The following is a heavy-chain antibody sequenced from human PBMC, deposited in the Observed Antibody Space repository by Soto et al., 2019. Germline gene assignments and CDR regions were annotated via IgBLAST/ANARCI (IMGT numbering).Heavy chain of an antibody. Sequence: QVALKESGPVLVKPTETLTLTCTVSGFSLSNARMGVSWIRQPPGKALEWLAHVFSNDEKSYSTSLKSSLTISKHTSKSQPVLTMTNMDPVDTATYYCARSSIAVADESFDLWGRGTLVTVSS. CDR1: GFSLSNARMG. J-gene: IGHJ2*01. CDR3: ARSSIAVADESFDL. V-gene: IGHV2-26*01. D-gene: IGHD6-19*01. CDR2: VFSNDEK.